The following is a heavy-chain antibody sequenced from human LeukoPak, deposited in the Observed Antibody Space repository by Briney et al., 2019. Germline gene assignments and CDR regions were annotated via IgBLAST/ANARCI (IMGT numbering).Heavy chain of an antibody. CDR1: GYTFTSYA. Sequence: ASVKVSCKASGYTFTSYAMHWARQAPGQRLEWMGWINAGNGNTKYSQKFQGRVTITRDTSASTAYMELSSLRSEDTAVYYCARDRSVAGSRTFDYWGQGTLVTVSS. D-gene: IGHD6-19*01. V-gene: IGHV1-3*01. J-gene: IGHJ4*02. CDR2: INAGNGNT. CDR3: ARDRSVAGSRTFDY.